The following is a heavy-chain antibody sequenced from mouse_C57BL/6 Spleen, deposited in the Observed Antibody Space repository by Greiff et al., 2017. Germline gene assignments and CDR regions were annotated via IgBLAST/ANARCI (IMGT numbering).Heavy chain of an antibody. D-gene: IGHD2-5*01. CDR2: IDPSDSYT. Sequence: QVQLQQPGAELVMPGASVKLSCKASGYTFTSYWMHWVKQRPGQGLEWIGEIDPSDSYTNYNQKFKGKSTLTVDKSSSTAYMQLSSLTSEDSAVYYCARSGSNYVWFAYWGQGTLVTVSA. CDR1: GYTFTSYW. V-gene: IGHV1-69*01. CDR3: ARSGSNYVWFAY. J-gene: IGHJ3*01.